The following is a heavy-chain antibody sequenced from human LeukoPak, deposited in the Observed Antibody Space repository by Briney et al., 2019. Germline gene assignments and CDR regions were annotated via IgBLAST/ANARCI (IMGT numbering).Heavy chain of an antibody. J-gene: IGHJ4*02. CDR2: VYYSGST. CDR1: GFTFSNYW. CDR3: ARTQHCSSTSCPHGLDS. D-gene: IGHD2-2*01. Sequence: GSLRLSCEGSGFTFSNYWMSWVRQAPGKGLEWIGSVYYSGSTYFYPSLKSRVTISGDRSKNHFFLTLTSVTAADTAVYYCARTQHCSSTSCPHGLDSWGQGTLVTVSS. V-gene: IGHV4-4*02.